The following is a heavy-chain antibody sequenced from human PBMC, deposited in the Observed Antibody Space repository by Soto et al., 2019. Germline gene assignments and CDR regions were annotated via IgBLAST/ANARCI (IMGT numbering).Heavy chain of an antibody. CDR2: IRSKANNYAT. CDR3: TNPQVYYGMDV. V-gene: IGHV3-73*02. CDR1: GFTFSGSA. J-gene: IGHJ6*02. Sequence: EVQLVESGGGLVQPGGSLKLSCAASGFTFSGSAVHWVRQASGKGLEWVGRIRSKANNYATAYAASVQGRFTIFREDLKNPAYLQMNSLKTEDTAVYYCTNPQVYYGMDVWGQGNTVIVS.